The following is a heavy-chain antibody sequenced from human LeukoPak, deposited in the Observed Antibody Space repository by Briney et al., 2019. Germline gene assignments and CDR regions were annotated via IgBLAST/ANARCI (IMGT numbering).Heavy chain of an antibody. Sequence: GGSLKLSCAASGFTLSGAAMHWVRQASGKGLEWLGRIRGKADSYTTAYAASVKGRFTVSRDDSKNTAYLQMNSLKTEDTAVYYCRAAVAGDYFDLWGRGTLVTVSS. V-gene: IGHV3-73*01. CDR3: RAAVAGDYFDL. CDR1: GFTLSGAA. D-gene: IGHD6-19*01. J-gene: IGHJ2*01. CDR2: IRGKADSYTT.